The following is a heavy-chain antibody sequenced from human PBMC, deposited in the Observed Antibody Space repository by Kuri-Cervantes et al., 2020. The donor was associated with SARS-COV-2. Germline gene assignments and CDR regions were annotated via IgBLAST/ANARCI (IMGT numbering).Heavy chain of an antibody. D-gene: IGHD2-15*01. CDR1: GYTLTELA. CDR2: FDPEDGET. CDR3: ARVSGRNSCSGGSCYDYYFDY. Sequence: ASVKVSCKVPGYTLTELAMHWVRQAPGKGLEWMGGFDPEDGETIYAQIFQGRVTMTTDASTSTAYMELRSLRSDDTAVYYCARVSGRNSCSGGSCYDYYFDYWGQGTLVTVSS. V-gene: IGHV1-24*01. J-gene: IGHJ4*02.